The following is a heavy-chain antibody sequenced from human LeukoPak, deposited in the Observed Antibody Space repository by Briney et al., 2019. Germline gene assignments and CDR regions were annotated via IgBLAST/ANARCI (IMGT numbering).Heavy chain of an antibody. J-gene: IGHJ4*02. D-gene: IGHD1-26*01. CDR3: ARDRAMYSGSPYYFDY. Sequence: GGSLRLSCAASGFTFSSYSMNWVRQAPGKGLEWVSYISSSSRTIYYADSVKGRFTISRDNAKNSLYLQMNSLRAEDTAVYYCARDRAMYSGSPYYFDYWGQGTLVTVSS. CDR1: GFTFSSYS. V-gene: IGHV3-48*01. CDR2: ISSSSRTI.